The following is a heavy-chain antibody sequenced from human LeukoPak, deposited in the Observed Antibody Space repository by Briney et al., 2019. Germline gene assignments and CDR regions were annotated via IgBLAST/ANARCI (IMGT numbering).Heavy chain of an antibody. J-gene: IGHJ6*02. V-gene: IGHV3-30-3*01. Sequence: GGSLRLSCAASGFTFSGYAMHWVRQAPGKGLEWVAVISYDGSNKYYADSVKGRFTISRDNSKNTLYLQMNSLRTEDTAVYYCASVYLHGMDVWGQGTTVTVSS. D-gene: IGHD2-8*01. CDR3: ASVYLHGMDV. CDR1: GFTFSGYA. CDR2: ISYDGSNK.